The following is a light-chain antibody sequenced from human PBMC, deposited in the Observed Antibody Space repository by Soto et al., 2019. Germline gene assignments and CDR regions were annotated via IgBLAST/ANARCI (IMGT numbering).Light chain of an antibody. CDR2: TTN. CDR1: SSNIGTSS. V-gene: IGLV1-44*01. J-gene: IGLJ1*01. CDR3: AAWDDSLNGHV. Sequence: QSVLTQPHSASGTPGQRVTISCSGGSSNIGTSSVHWLQQLPGTAPKLLISTTNQRPSGVPERFSGSKSGTSASLAISGLQSEDEADYYCAAWDDSLNGHVFGTGTKVTVL.